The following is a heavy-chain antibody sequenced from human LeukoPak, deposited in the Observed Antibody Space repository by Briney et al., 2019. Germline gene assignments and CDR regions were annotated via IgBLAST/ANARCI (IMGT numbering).Heavy chain of an antibody. CDR1: GFTFDDYG. V-gene: IGHV3-20*04. Sequence: GGSLRLSCAASGFTFDDYGISWVRQAPGKGLEWVSGLNWNGGSTGYADSVKGRFTISRDNAKNSLYLQMNSLRAEDTALYYCARVSAVAGNDYWGQGTLVTVSS. CDR2: LNWNGGST. D-gene: IGHD6-19*01. CDR3: ARVSAVAGNDY. J-gene: IGHJ4*02.